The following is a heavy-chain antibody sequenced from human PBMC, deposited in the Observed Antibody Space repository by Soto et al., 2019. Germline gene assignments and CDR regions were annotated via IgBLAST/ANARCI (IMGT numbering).Heavy chain of an antibody. J-gene: IGHJ4*02. V-gene: IGHV1-18*01. CDR1: GYTFTSYD. Sequence: QVQLVQSGAEVKKPGASVKVSCKASGYTFTSYDISWVRQAPGQGLEWMGWISAYNGNTNYTQMLQGGVTMTTATSTRTAYMELRSLRSDDTAVYYWARESASGSRGFDYWGQGTLVTVSS. D-gene: IGHD3-10*01. CDR2: ISAYNGNT. CDR3: ARESASGSRGFDY.